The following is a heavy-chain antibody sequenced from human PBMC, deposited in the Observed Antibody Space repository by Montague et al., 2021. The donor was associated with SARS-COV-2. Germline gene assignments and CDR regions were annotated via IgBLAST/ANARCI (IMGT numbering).Heavy chain of an antibody. CDR3: VKSGGGTFFEA. CDR2: IWSDGSHK. V-gene: IGHV3-33*06. J-gene: IGHJ5*02. Sequence: SLRLSCAVSGFSLTSNGVFWVRQAPGKGLEWVAVIWSDGSHKNYGDSVKGRFTVSRDISTNTLFLLMSSLRVDDTAVYYCVKSGGGTFFEAWGQGTLVTVSA. D-gene: IGHD1-26*01. CDR1: GFSLTSNG.